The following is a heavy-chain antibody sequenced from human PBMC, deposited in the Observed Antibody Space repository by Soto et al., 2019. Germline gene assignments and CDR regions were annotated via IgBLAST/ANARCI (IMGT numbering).Heavy chain of an antibody. V-gene: IGHV3-23*01. CDR1: GFTFSSYA. CDR2: ISGSGGST. J-gene: IGHJ4*02. Sequence: GSLRLSCAASGFTFSSYAMSWVRQAPGKGLEWVSAISGSGGSTYYADSVKGRFTISRDNSKDTLYLQMNSLRAEDTAVYYCAKDGRITMVRGGSFDYWGQGTLVTVSS. CDR3: AKDGRITMVRGGSFDY. D-gene: IGHD3-10*01.